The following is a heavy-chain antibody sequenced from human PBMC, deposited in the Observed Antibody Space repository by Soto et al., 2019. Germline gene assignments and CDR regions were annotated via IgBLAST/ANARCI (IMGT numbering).Heavy chain of an antibody. CDR2: INHSGST. CDR3: ARGSYYDFWSGYRGPTYYMDV. Sequence: SETLSLTCAVYGGSFSGYYWSWIRQPPGKGLEWIGEINHSGSTNYNPSLKSRVTISVDTSKNQFSLKLSSVTAADTAVYYCARGSYYDFWSGYRGPTYYMDVWGKGTTVTVSS. V-gene: IGHV4-34*01. J-gene: IGHJ6*03. D-gene: IGHD3-3*01. CDR1: GGSFSGYY.